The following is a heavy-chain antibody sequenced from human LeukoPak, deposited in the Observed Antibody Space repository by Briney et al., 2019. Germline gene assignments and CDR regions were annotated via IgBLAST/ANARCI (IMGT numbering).Heavy chain of an antibody. CDR2: INSDGSST. V-gene: IGHV3-74*01. Sequence: GGSLRLSCAASGFTFSSYSMNWVRQAPGKGLEWVSRINSDGSSTSYADSVKGRFTISRDNAKNTLYLQMNSLRAEDTAVYYCARDPAYGSGTYDYWGQGTLVTVSS. J-gene: IGHJ4*02. CDR1: GFTFSSYS. CDR3: ARDPAYGSGTYDY. D-gene: IGHD3-10*01.